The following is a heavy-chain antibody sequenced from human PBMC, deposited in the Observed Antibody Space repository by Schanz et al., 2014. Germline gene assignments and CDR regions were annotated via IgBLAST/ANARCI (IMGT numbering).Heavy chain of an antibody. J-gene: IGHJ4*02. CDR2: MSYDGSNK. CDR1: GITLSGYG. Sequence: QVQLVESGGGVVQPGRSLRLSCAASGITLSGYGLHWVRQAPGKGLEWVAVMSYDGSNKYYADSVKGRFTISRDTPKNSLYLQMNSLTAEDTAVYYCARGVRIDYWGQGTLVTVSS. D-gene: IGHD3-3*01. CDR3: ARGVRIDY. V-gene: IGHV3-30*03.